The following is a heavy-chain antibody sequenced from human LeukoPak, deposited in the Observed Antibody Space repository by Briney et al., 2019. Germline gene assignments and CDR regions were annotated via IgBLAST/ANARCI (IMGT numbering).Heavy chain of an antibody. J-gene: IGHJ1*01. V-gene: IGHV4-34*01. CDR3: ARGSRAHYGSGSYYKGGYFQH. CDR1: GGSFSGYY. CDR2: INHSGST. Sequence: PSETLSLTCAVYGGSFSGYYWSWIRQHPGKGLEWIGEINHSGSTNYNPSLKSRVTISVDTSKNQFSLKLSSVTAADTAVYYCARGSRAHYGSGSYYKGGYFQHWGQGTLVTVSS. D-gene: IGHD3-10*01.